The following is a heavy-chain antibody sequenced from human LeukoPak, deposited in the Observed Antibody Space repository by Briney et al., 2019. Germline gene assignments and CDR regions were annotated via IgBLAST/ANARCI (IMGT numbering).Heavy chain of an antibody. CDR1: GGSISSSSYY. CDR2: IYYSRST. J-gene: IGHJ2*01. V-gene: IGHV4-39*01. Sequence: AETLSLTCTVSGGSISSSSYYWGWVRQPPGKGLEWIGSIYYSRSTYYNPSLKSRVTISVDTSKNQFSLKLSSLTAADTAVYYCARGVTMIVVVIHDWYFDLWGRGTLVTVSS. D-gene: IGHD3-22*01. CDR3: ARGVTMIVVVIHDWYFDL.